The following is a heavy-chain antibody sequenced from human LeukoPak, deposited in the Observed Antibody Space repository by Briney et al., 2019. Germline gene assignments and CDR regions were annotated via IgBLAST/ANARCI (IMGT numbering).Heavy chain of an antibody. CDR2: ISYDGTNK. D-gene: IGHD3-22*01. J-gene: IGHJ4*02. V-gene: IGHV3-30-3*01. Sequence: PGRSLRLSCGASGFTFTSYAMHWVRQAPGKGPEWVTLISYDGTNKYYADSVKGRFTISRDNSKNTLYLQMNSLRAEDTAVYYCATGASTYYYETSGPLWGQGTLVTVSS. CDR3: ATGASTYYYETSGPL. CDR1: GFTFTSYA.